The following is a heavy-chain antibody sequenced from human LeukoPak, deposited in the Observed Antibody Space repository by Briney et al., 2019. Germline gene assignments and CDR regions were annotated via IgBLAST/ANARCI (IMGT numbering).Heavy chain of an antibody. V-gene: IGHV4-59*01. CDR2: IYYSGYT. Sequence: SETLSLTCTVSGGSISSYYWSWIRQPPGKGLEWIGCIYYSGYTNYKSSLKSRVTISVDTSKNQFSLKLSSVTAADTAVYYCARTTMVPGTYYMDVWGKGTTVTVSS. J-gene: IGHJ6*03. CDR3: ARTTMVPGTYYMDV. CDR1: GGSISSYY. D-gene: IGHD3-10*01.